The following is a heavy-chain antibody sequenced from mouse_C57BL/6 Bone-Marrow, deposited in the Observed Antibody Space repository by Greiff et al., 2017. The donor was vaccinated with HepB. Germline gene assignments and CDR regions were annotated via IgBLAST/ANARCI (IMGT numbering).Heavy chain of an antibody. CDR2: INPYNGGT. D-gene: IGHD1-1*01. Sequence: EVKLMESGPVLVKPGASVKMSCKASGYTFTDYYMNWVKQSHGKSLEWIGVINPYNGGTSYNQKFKGKATLTVDKSSSTAYMELNSLTSEDSAVYYCATDYGSYLYFDVWGTGTTVTVSS. CDR3: ATDYGSYLYFDV. V-gene: IGHV1-19*01. J-gene: IGHJ1*03. CDR1: GYTFTDYY.